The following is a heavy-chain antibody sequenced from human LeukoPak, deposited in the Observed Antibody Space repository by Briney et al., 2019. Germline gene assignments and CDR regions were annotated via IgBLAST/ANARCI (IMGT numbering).Heavy chain of an antibody. Sequence: GGSLRLSCAASGFTFSSYAMHWVRQAPGKGLEWVAVISYDGSNKYYADSVKGRFTISRDNSKNTLYLQMNSLRAEDTAVYYCARDLIGYCSGGSCEAQEPLDYWSQGTLVTVSS. J-gene: IGHJ4*02. CDR2: ISYDGSNK. CDR3: ARDLIGYCSGGSCEAQEPLDY. CDR1: GFTFSSYA. V-gene: IGHV3-30-3*01. D-gene: IGHD2-15*01.